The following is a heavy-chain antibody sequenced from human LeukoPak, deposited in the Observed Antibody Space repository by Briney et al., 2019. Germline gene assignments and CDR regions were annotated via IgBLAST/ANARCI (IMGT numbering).Heavy chain of an antibody. D-gene: IGHD2-8*02. Sequence: GGSLRLSCAASGFTFSSYGMHWVRQAPGKVLEWVAVISYDGSNKYYADSVKGRFTISRDNSKNTLYLQMNSLRAEDTAVYYCARGRTLPYWGYYYYMDVWGKGTTVTVSS. V-gene: IGHV3-30*03. J-gene: IGHJ6*03. CDR2: ISYDGSNK. CDR3: ARGRTLPYWGYYYYMDV. CDR1: GFTFSSYG.